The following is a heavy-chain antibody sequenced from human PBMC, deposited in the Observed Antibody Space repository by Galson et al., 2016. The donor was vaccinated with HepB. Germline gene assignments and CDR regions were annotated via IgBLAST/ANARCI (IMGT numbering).Heavy chain of an antibody. Sequence: SLRLSCAASGFRFSAYWLAWVRQAPGKGLECVANIHEDGSRTHYLDSGTGRFTISRGNAKNSVALQMDSLRADDTALYYCWSGYTSGIWGQGTRVTVSS. CDR1: GFRFSAYW. V-gene: IGHV3-7*01. J-gene: IGHJ3*02. D-gene: IGHD6-19*01. CDR3: WSGYTSGI. CDR2: IHEDGSRT.